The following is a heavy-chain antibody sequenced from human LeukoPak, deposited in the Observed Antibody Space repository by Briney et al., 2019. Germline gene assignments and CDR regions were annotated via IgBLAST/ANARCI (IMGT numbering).Heavy chain of an antibody. J-gene: IGHJ4*02. V-gene: IGHV3-74*03. D-gene: IGHD3-16*01. Sequence: PGGSLRLSRAASGFTFSRYWMHWVRQVPGKGLVWVSRVNPDGSSTTYADSVKGRFTSSRDNAKNTLYLQMNRLRVEDTAVYYCGRGGSYGDYWGQGILVTVSS. CDR1: GFTFSRYW. CDR3: GRGGSYGDY. CDR2: VNPDGSST.